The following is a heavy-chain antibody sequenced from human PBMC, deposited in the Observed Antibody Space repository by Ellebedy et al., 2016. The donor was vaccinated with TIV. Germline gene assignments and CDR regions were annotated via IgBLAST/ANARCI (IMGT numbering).Heavy chain of an antibody. CDR3: ARVLEAGTKDY. J-gene: IGHJ4*02. CDR2: IYYSGST. D-gene: IGHD6-19*01. V-gene: IGHV4-39*07. CDR1: GGSISSSSYY. Sequence: MPSETLSLTCTVSGGSISSSSYYWGWLRQPPGKGLEWIGSIYYSGSTYYNPSLKSRVTIAVDTSKNQFSLKLSSVTAADTAVYYCARVLEAGTKDYWGQGTLVTVSS.